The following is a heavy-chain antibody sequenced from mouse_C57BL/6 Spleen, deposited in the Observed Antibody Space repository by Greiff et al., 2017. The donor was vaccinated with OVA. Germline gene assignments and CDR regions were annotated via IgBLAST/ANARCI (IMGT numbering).Heavy chain of an antibody. CDR3: ARYGPYGSRIYYAMDY. CDR2: IYPGDGDT. J-gene: IGHJ4*01. V-gene: IGHV1-80*01. Sequence: VQRVESGAELVKPGASVKISCKASGYAFSSYWMNWVKQRPGQGLEWIGQIYPGDGDTNYNGKFKGKATLTADKSSSTAYMQLSSLTSEDSAVYFCARYGPYGSRIYYAMDYWGQGTSATVSP. CDR1: GYAFSSYW. D-gene: IGHD1-1*01.